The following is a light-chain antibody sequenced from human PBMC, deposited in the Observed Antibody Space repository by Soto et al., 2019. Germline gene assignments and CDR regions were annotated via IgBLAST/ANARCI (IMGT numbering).Light chain of an antibody. J-gene: IGKJ3*01. V-gene: IGKV1-12*02. Sequence: DIQMTQSPSSVSASVGDRVTITSRASQGIGSWLGWYQQKPGKAPKLLIYATASLQSGGTSRFSGSGSGSDFTLAISGPQTEDSVIYSCQQAASCPFTFGRGAKV. CDR3: QQAASCPFT. CDR1: QGIGSW. CDR2: ATA.